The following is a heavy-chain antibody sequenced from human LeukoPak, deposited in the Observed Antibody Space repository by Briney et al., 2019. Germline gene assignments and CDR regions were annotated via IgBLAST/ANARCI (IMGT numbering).Heavy chain of an antibody. D-gene: IGHD3-3*01. CDR2: IKHDGSAT. CDR3: ARDFFGEAPSDY. Sequence: GGSLRLSCAASGLTFSNYWMTWGRQAPGKGLEWVANIKHDGSATYYVDSVKGRFTISRDNSKNTLYLQMNSLRAEDTAVYYCARDFFGEAPSDYWGQGTLVTVSS. CDR1: GLTFSNYW. V-gene: IGHV3-7*01. J-gene: IGHJ4*02.